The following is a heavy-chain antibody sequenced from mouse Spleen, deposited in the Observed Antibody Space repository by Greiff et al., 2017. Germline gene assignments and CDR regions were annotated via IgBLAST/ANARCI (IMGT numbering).Heavy chain of an antibody. J-gene: IGHJ4*01. D-gene: IGHD2-4*01. CDR1: GFTFSSFG. CDR2: ISSGSSTI. V-gene: IGHV5-17*02. CDR3: ARRGWDYGDYYAMDY. Sequence: EVKLQESGGGLVQPGGSRKLSCAASGFTFSSFGMHWVRQAPEKGLEWVAYISSGSSTIYYADTVKGRFTISRDNPKNTLFLQMTSLRSEDTAMYYCARRGWDYGDYYAMDYWGQGTSVTVSS.